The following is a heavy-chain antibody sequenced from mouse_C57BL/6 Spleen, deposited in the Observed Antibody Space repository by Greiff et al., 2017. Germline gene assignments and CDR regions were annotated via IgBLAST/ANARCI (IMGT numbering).Heavy chain of an antibody. J-gene: IGHJ3*01. CDR1: GYTFTSYW. CDR2: IDPSDSYT. Sequence: VKLQQPGAELVRPGTSVKLSCKASGYTFTSYWMHWVKQRPGQGLEWIGVIDPSDSYTNYNQKFKGKATLTVDTSSSTAYMQLSSLTSEDSAVYYCANGDWFAYWGQGTLVTVSA. CDR3: ANGDWFAY. V-gene: IGHV1-59*01.